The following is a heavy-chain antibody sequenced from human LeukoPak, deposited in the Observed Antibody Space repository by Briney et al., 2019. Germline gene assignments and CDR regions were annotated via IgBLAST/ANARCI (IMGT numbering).Heavy chain of an antibody. CDR2: ISGGGDDT. J-gene: IGHJ4*02. CDR1: GFTFSSYG. Sequence: PGGSLRLSCAASGFTFSSYGMTWVRQAPGKGLEWVSIISGGGDDTYYADSVKGRFTISRDNSKNTVYLQMSSLRAEDTAVYYCARDNWIEAHYFDYWGQGTLVTVSS. CDR3: ARDNWIEAHYFDY. D-gene: IGHD1-20*01. V-gene: IGHV3-23*01.